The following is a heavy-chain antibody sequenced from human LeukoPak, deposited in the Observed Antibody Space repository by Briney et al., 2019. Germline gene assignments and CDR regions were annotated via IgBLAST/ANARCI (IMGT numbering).Heavy chain of an antibody. V-gene: IGHV3-7*01. CDR1: GFTFSSYW. D-gene: IGHD2-21*02. Sequence: GGSLRLSCAASGFTFSSYWMSWVRQAPGKWLEWVANIKQDGSEKYYVDSVKGRFTISRDNAKNSLYLQMNSLRAEDTAVYYCARESYCGGDCYSDYYYYYMDVWGKGTTVTISS. CDR3: ARESYCGGDCYSDYYYYYMDV. CDR2: IKQDGSEK. J-gene: IGHJ6*03.